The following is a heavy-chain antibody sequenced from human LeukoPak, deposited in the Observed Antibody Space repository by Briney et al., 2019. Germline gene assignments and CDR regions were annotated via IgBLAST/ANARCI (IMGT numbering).Heavy chain of an antibody. CDR1: GFTFDDYG. V-gene: IGHV3-20*04. J-gene: IGHJ3*02. CDR2: INWNGGST. CDR3: ARDPYYGSGSYPDAFDI. Sequence: GSLRLSCAASGFTFDDYGMSWVRQAPGKGLEWVSGINWNGGSTGYADSVKGRFTISRDNAKNSLYLQMNSLRAEDTALYYCARDPYYGSGSYPDAFDIWGQGTMVTVSS. D-gene: IGHD3-10*01.